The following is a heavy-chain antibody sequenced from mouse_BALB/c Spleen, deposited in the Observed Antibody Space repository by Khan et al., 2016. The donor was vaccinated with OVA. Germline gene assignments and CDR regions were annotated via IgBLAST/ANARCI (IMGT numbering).Heavy chain of an antibody. CDR3: GRSLYYGLGYAFDC. Sequence: EVQLQESGPGLVKPSQSLSLTCTVSGYSFTSDSAWNCLRPLPGNKLELMGIISSTGGTCYTPPLKSRITITRDTSKNQFFLQLKSVTAEDTATYYGGRSLYYGLGYAFDCWGRGTLVTVSS. CDR1: GYSFTSDSA. J-gene: IGHJ4*01. D-gene: IGHD2-1*01. CDR2: ISSTGGT. V-gene: IGHV3-2*02.